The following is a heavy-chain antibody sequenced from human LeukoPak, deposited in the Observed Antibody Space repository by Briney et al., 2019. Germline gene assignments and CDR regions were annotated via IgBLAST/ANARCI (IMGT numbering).Heavy chain of an antibody. J-gene: IGHJ4*02. D-gene: IGHD3-10*01. CDR3: ARPFYGNHYSFDY. V-gene: IGHV4-4*02. CDR1: GGSISSSNW. CDR2: IYHSGST. Sequence: PSETLSLTCAVSGGSISSSNWWSWVRQPPGKGLEWIGEIYHSGSTNYNPSLKSRVTISVDKSKNQFSLKLSSVTAADTAVYYWARPFYGNHYSFDYWGKEPLVPVSS.